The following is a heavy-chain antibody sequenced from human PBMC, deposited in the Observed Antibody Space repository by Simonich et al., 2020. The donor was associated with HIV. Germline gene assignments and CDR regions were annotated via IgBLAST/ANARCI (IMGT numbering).Heavy chain of an antibody. J-gene: IGHJ6*03. CDR3: ARVGGGSGWLHYYYYYMDV. CDR2: IDYSGST. Sequence: QVQLQESGPGLVKPSETLSLTCTVSGGSISSSNYHWGWIRQPPGKGLEWIGSIDYSGSTYYNPALKSRVTNSVATSKNQFSLRLGSVTAADTAGYYCARVGGGSGWLHYYYYYMDVWGKGTTVTVSS. V-gene: IGHV4-39*01. CDR1: GGSISSSNYH. D-gene: IGHD6-19*01.